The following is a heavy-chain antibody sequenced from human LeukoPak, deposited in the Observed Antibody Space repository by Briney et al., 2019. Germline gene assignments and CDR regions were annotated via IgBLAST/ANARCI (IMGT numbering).Heavy chain of an antibody. V-gene: IGHV1-69*02. D-gene: IGHD3-3*01. CDR2: IIPILGIA. CDR3: ARYYDFWSGLDY. J-gene: IGHJ4*02. CDR1: GGTFSSYT. Sequence: GASVEVSCKASGGTFSSYTISWVRQAPGQGREWMGRIIPILGIANYAQKFQGRVTITADKSTSTAYMELSSLRSEDTAVYYCARYYDFWSGLDYWGQGTLVTVSS.